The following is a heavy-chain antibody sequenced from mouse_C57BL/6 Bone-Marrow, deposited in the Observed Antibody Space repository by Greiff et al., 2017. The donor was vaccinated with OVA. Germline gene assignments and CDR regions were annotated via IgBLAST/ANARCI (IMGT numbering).Heavy chain of an antibody. D-gene: IGHD1-1*01. Sequence: EVQLMESGGGLVKPGGSLKLSCAASGFTFSSYTMSWVRQTPEKRLEWVATISGGGGNTYYPDSVKGRFTISRDNAKNTLYLQMSSLRSEDTALYYCARRGFTTYYFDYWGQGTTLTVSS. CDR1: GFTFSSYT. V-gene: IGHV5-9*01. J-gene: IGHJ2*01. CDR2: ISGGGGNT. CDR3: ARRGFTTYYFDY.